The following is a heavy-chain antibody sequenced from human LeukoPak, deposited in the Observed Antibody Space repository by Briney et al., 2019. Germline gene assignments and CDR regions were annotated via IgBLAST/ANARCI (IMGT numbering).Heavy chain of an antibody. CDR3: ATDRKVGTWDPRFGY. Sequence: GGSLRLSCAASGFTFSSYWMMWLRQAPGKGLEWVANIRQDGSEKNYVDSVKGQFTISRDNAKISLYLQMNSLRAEDTAVYYCATDRKVGTWDPRFGYWGQGTLVTVSS. J-gene: IGHJ4*02. CDR1: GFTFSSYW. CDR2: IRQDGSEK. V-gene: IGHV3-7*01. D-gene: IGHD4-23*01.